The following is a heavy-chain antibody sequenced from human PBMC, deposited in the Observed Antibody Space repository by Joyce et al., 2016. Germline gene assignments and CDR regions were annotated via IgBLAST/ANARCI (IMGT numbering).Heavy chain of an antibody. V-gene: IGHV3-30*18. D-gene: IGHD6-25*01. CDR3: AKILTATYSSGWFLDY. CDR2: ISYDGMYK. CDR1: GLTLSNYG. J-gene: IGHJ4*02. Sequence: QVQLVESGGGVVQPGRSLRLSCAASGLTLSNYGVHWVRQGPGKGVEWVAVISYDGMYKYNADSVKGRLTISRDNAKNTVFLEMNSLRTEDTAVYYCAKILTATYSSGWFLDYWGQGTLVTVSS.